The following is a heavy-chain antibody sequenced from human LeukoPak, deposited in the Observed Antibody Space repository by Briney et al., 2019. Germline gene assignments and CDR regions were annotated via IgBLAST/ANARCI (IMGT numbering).Heavy chain of an antibody. CDR2: ISGSGGST. CDR3: ARAAPELGFGELLYNF. Sequence: GGSLRLSCAASGFTFSSYAMSWVRQAPGKGLEWVSAISGSGGSTYYADSVKGRFTISRDNSKNTLYLQMNSLRAEDTAVYYCARAAPELGFGELLYNFWGQGTLVTVSS. CDR1: GFTFSSYA. V-gene: IGHV3-23*01. J-gene: IGHJ4*02. D-gene: IGHD3-10*01.